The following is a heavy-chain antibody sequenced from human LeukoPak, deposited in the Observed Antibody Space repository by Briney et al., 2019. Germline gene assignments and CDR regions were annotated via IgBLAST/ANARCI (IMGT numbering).Heavy chain of an antibody. D-gene: IGHD3-3*01. V-gene: IGHV1-8*01. CDR2: MNPNSGNT. Sequence: ASVKVSCKASGYTFTSYDINWVRQATGQGLEWMGWMNPNSGNTGYAQKFQGRVTITADESTSTAYMELSSLRSEDTAVYYCAREELRFLEWLLFDYWGQGTLVTVSS. CDR3: AREELRFLEWLLFDY. CDR1: GYTFTSYD. J-gene: IGHJ4*02.